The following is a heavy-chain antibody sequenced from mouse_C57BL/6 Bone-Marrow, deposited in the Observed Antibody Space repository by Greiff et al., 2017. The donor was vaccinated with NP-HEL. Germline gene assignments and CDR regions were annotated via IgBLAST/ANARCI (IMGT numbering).Heavy chain of an antibody. CDR3: ARCGYYPFAY. V-gene: IGHV1-54*01. CDR1: GYAFTNYL. CDR2: INPGSGGT. J-gene: IGHJ3*01. D-gene: IGHD2-3*01. Sequence: QVHVKQSGAELVRPGTSVKVSCKASGYAFTNYLIAWVKQRPGQGLEWIGVINPGSGGTNYNEKFKGKATLTADKSSSTAYMQLSSLTSEDSAVYFCARCGYYPFAYWGQGTLVTVSA.